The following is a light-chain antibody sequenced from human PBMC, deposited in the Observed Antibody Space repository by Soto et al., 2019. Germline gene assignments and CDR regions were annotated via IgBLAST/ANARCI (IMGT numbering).Light chain of an antibody. Sequence: DVLLTPSPDSLSVSLAARATINCKSSQSFLYSSNNNNYLAWYQQKPGQPPTLLIIWAASRESGGPDRLCGSGSCRDVSLTTISRLAEDVLVYYCQQYYGTPLTFGEGTKVDTK. CDR1: QSFLYSSNNNNY. CDR2: WAA. V-gene: IGKV4-1*01. CDR3: QQYYGTPLT. J-gene: IGKJ4*01.